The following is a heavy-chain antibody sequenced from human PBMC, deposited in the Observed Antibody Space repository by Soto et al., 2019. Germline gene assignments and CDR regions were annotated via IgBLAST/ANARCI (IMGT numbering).Heavy chain of an antibody. CDR1: GFTFSSYG. J-gene: IGHJ3*02. Sequence: QVQLVESGGGVVQPGRSLRLSCAASGFTFSSYGMHWVRQAPGKGLEWVAVIWYDGSNKYYADSVKGRFTISRDNSKNTLYRQRNSLRAEDTAVYYCARAHYYGSESDAFDIWGQGTMVTVSS. CDR3: ARAHYYGSESDAFDI. D-gene: IGHD3-10*01. V-gene: IGHV3-33*01. CDR2: IWYDGSNK.